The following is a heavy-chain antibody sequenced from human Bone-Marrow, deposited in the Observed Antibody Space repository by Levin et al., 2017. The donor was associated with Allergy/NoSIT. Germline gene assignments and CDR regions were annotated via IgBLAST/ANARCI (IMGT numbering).Heavy chain of an antibody. CDR3: ARVDILLVAATWEGGHYHAMDV. CDR2: IIPKFGIG. V-gene: IGHV1-69*13. CDR1: GGRFGNYG. D-gene: IGHD2-21*02. J-gene: IGHJ6*02. Sequence: GASVKVSCTASGGRFGNYGISWVRQSAGQGLAWLGGIIPKFGIGKNAQNFQDRVTITADASRDIAYMELNRLTSEDTAVYYCARVDILLVAATWEGGHYHAMDVWGQGTTVTVSS.